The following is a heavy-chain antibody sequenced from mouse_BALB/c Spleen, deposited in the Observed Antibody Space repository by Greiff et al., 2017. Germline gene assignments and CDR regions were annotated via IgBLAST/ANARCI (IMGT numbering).Heavy chain of an antibody. CDR3: ARHEGYFDY. J-gene: IGHJ2*01. CDR1: GFAFSSYD. CDR2: ISSGGGST. Sequence: EVHLVESGGGLVKPGGSLKLSCAASGFAFSSYDMSWVRQTPEKRLEWVAYISSGGGSTYYPDTVKGRFTISRDNAKNTLYLQMSSLKSEDTAMYYCARHEGYFDYWGQGTTLTVSS. V-gene: IGHV5-12-1*01.